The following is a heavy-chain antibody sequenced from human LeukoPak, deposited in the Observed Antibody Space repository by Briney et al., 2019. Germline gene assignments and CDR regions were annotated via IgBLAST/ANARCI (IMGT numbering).Heavy chain of an antibody. D-gene: IGHD3-22*01. J-gene: IGHJ3*02. CDR2: IRSKAYGGTT. Sequence: PGRSLRLSCTASGFTFGDYAMSWVRQAPGKGLEWVGFIRSKAYGGTTEYAASVKGRFTISRDDSKSIAYLQMNSLKTEDTAVYYCTRETRALHYYDVNDAFDIWGQGTMVTVSS. CDR1: GFTFGDYA. CDR3: TRETRALHYYDVNDAFDI. V-gene: IGHV3-49*04.